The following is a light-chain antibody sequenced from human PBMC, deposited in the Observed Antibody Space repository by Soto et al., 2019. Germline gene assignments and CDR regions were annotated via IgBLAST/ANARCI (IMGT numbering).Light chain of an antibody. CDR3: QQHNNWPPIT. Sequence: EIVMTQSPATLSVSPGERATLSCRASQSVSSNLAWYQQKPGQAPRLIIYGAYTRATGIPARFSGSGSGTEFTLTISSLQSEDFAVYYCQQHNNWPPITFGQGTRLEI. J-gene: IGKJ5*01. CDR1: QSVSSN. V-gene: IGKV3-15*01. CDR2: GAY.